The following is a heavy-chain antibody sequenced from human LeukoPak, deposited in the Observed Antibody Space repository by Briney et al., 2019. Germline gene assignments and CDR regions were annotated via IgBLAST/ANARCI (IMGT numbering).Heavy chain of an antibody. J-gene: IGHJ4*02. CDR1: GYTFDSYF. CDR3: ARDLFKTPHHCDY. Sequence: ASVKVSCKASGYTFDSYFIHWVRQAPGQGLERMGVINPSDGSANYAQKFQGRVAMTRHMSTTTVYMELSSLRSEDTAVFYCARDLFKTPHHCDYWGQGTLVTVSS. V-gene: IGHV1-46*02. CDR2: INPSDGSA.